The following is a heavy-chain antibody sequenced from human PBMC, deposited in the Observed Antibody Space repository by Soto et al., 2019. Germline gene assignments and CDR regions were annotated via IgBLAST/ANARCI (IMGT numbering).Heavy chain of an antibody. CDR3: ASRDPGTSVDY. V-gene: IGHV4-38-2*01. CDR2: IYHSGST. Sequence: KASETLSLTCAVSGYSISSGYYWGWIRQPPGKGLEWIGSIYHSGSTYYNPSLKSRVTISLDKSENQFSLKVTSLTAADTAVYYCASRDPGTSVDYWGQGTWVTVSS. D-gene: IGHD1-7*01. J-gene: IGHJ4*02. CDR1: GYSISSGYY.